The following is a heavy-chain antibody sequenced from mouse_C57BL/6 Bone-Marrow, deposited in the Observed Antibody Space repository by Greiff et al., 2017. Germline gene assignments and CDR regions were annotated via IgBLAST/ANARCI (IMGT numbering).Heavy chain of an antibody. CDR3: ARPYYSNYWYFDV. CDR1: GYTFTSYW. CDR2: ISPGSGST. Sequence: VQLQQPGAELVKPGASVKMSCKASGYTFTSYWITWVKQRPGQGLEWIGDISPGSGSTNYNEKFKSKATLTVDTSSSTAYMQLSSLTSEDSAVYYCARPYYSNYWYFDVWGTGTTVTVSS. J-gene: IGHJ1*03. D-gene: IGHD2-5*01. V-gene: IGHV1-55*01.